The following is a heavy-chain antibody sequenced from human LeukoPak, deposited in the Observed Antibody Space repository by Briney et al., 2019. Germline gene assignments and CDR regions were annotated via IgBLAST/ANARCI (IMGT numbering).Heavy chain of an antibody. V-gene: IGHV4-59*01. J-gene: IGHJ4*02. CDR1: AASISSYC. CDR3: ARDSSRSDTAFGY. CDR2: IYYSGST. Sequence: SQTLSPTRTVSAASISSYCSSSIRQPPGNGLEWIGYIYYSGSTTYNPSLKSRVTISVDTSKNQFSLKLSSVIAADTAVYYCARDSSRSDTAFGYWGRGTLVTVSS. D-gene: IGHD5-18*01.